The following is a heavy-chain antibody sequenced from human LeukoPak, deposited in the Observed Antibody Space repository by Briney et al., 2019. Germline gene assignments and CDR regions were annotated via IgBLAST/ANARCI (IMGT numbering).Heavy chain of an antibody. CDR3: AKGEDQDWNYHYYYYGMDV. Sequence: GSLRLSCAASGFTFSSYAMSWVRQAPGKGLEWVSAISGSGGSTYYADSVKGRFTISRDNSKNTVYLQINSLRAEDTAVYYCAKGEDQDWNYHYYYYGMDVWGQGSTVTVSS. D-gene: IGHD1-7*01. CDR1: GFTFSSYA. CDR2: ISGSGGST. J-gene: IGHJ6*02. V-gene: IGHV3-23*01.